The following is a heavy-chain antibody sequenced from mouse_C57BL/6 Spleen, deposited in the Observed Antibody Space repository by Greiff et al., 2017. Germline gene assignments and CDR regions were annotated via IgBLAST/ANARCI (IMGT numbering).Heavy chain of an antibody. Sequence: QVQLQQPGAELVRPGTSVKLSCKASGYTFTSYWMHWVKQRPGQGLEWIGVIDPSDSYTNYNQKFKGKATLTVDTSSSTAYMQLSSLTSEDSAVYYCARGGYDYDAAYWGQGTLVTVSA. J-gene: IGHJ3*01. CDR2: IDPSDSYT. D-gene: IGHD2-4*01. CDR1: GYTFTSYW. CDR3: ARGGYDYDAAY. V-gene: IGHV1-59*01.